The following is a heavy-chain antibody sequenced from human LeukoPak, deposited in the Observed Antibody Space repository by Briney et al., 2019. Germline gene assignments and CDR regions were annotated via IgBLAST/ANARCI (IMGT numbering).Heavy chain of an antibody. J-gene: IGHJ3*02. CDR1: GFTFSSYW. V-gene: IGHV3-7*01. CDR2: IKQDGSEK. D-gene: IGHD3-10*01. CDR3: ARAFITMVRGVIRGPGAFDI. Sequence: GGSLRLSCAASGFTFSSYWMSWVRQAPGKGLEWVANIKQDGSEKYYVDSVKGRFTISRDNAKNSLYLQMNSLRAEDTAVYYCARAFITMVRGVIRGPGAFDIWGQGTMVTVSS.